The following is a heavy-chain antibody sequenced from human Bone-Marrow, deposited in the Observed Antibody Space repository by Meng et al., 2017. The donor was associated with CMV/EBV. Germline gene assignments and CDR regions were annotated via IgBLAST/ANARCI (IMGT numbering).Heavy chain of an antibody. CDR1: GRSFSGYY. J-gene: IGHJ4*02. Sequence: SETLSLTCAVYGRSFSGYYWSWIRQPPGKGLEWIGEINHSGSTNYNPSLKSRVTISVDTSKNQFSLKLSSVTAADTAVYYCARDHSYSSSWSDYWGQGTLVTVSS. D-gene: IGHD6-13*01. V-gene: IGHV4-34*01. CDR2: INHSGST. CDR3: ARDHSYSSSWSDY.